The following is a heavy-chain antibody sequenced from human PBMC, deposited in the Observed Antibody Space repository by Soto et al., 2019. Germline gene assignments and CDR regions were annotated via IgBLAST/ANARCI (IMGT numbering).Heavy chain of an antibody. CDR2: ISSSSSYI. CDR3: ASPIVATIDGSDAFDI. V-gene: IGHV3-21*01. CDR1: GFTFSSYS. Sequence: GGSLRLSCAASGFTFSSYSMNWVRQAPGKGLEWVSSISSSSSYIYYADSVKGRFTISRDNAKNSLYLQMNSLRAEDTAVYYCASPIVATIDGSDAFDIWGQGTMVTVSS. J-gene: IGHJ3*02. D-gene: IGHD5-12*01.